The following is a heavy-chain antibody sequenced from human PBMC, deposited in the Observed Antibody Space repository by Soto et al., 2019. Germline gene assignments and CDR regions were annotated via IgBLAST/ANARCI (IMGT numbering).Heavy chain of an antibody. J-gene: IGHJ4*02. CDR1: GYTFTGYA. CDR3: ARDLGSGYEPGDY. V-gene: IGHV1-3*01. Sequence: ASVKVSCKASGYTFTGYAMHWVRHAPGQRLEWMGWINAGNGNTKYSQKFQGRVTITADESTSTGYMELSNLRSDDTAIYYCARDLGSGYEPGDYWGQGTQVTVSS. CDR2: INAGNGNT. D-gene: IGHD5-12*01.